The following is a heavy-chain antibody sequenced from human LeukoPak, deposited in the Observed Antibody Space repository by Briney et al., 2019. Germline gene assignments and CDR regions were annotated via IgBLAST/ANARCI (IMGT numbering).Heavy chain of an antibody. CDR3: ARKGSGQWLAEHHFDY. CDR1: GYTFTGYY. D-gene: IGHD6-19*01. CDR2: INPNSGVT. Sequence: EASVKVSCKASGYTFTGYYMHWLRQAPGQGLDWMGWINPNSGVTNFAQKFQGRVTMTRDTSISTAYMELSSLTSDDTAVYYCARKGSGQWLAEHHFDYWGQGTLVTVSS. J-gene: IGHJ4*02. V-gene: IGHV1-2*02.